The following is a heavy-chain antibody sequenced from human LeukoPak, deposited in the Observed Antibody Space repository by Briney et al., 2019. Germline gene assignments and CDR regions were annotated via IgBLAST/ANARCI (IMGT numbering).Heavy chain of an antibody. CDR2: ISISSSNI. J-gene: IGHJ1*01. CDR3: AKDYNYDFWSGYTCNFQH. CDR1: GFRVSGYD. D-gene: IGHD3-3*01. Sequence: PGGSLRLSCAASGFRVSGYDLNWIRQAPGKGLEWIAYISISSSNIHYADSVRGRFTISRDNANNSLYLQLSSLRVEDTAVYYCAKDYNYDFWSGYTCNFQHWGQGTLVTVSS. V-gene: IGHV3-11*06.